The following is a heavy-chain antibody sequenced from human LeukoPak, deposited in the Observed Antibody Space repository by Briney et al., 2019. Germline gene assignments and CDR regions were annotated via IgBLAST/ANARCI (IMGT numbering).Heavy chain of an antibody. V-gene: IGHV1-2*02. CDR3: ARVGRPLAKDSSGYYPIYYYYYMDV. CDR2: INPNSGGT. D-gene: IGHD3-22*01. Sequence: GASVKVSCKASGYTFTGYYMHWVRQAPGQGLEWMGWINPNSGGTNYAQKFQGRVTMTRDTSISTAYMELSRLRSDDTAVYYCARVGRPLAKDSSGYYPIYYYYYMDVWGKGTTVTVSS. CDR1: GYTFTGYY. J-gene: IGHJ6*03.